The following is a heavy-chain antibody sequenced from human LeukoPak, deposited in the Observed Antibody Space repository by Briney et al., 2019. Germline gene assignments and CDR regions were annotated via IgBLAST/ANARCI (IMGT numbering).Heavy chain of an antibody. Sequence: SQTLSLTCTVSGGSISSGGYYWSWIRQPPGKGLEWIGYVYYSGATNYNPSLKSRVTISVDTSKNQFSLKLSSVTAADTTVYYCARINTYSDFRSGQAGGYMGVWGKGTTVTVSS. CDR3: ARINTYSDFRSGQAGGYMGV. V-gene: IGHV4-61*08. CDR2: VYYSGAT. J-gene: IGHJ6*03. D-gene: IGHD3-3*01. CDR1: GGSISSGGYY.